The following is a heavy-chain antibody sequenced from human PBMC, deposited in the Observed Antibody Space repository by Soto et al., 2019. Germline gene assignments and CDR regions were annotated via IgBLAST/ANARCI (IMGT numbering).Heavy chain of an antibody. CDR1: GFTFSSYA. D-gene: IGHD5-18*01. Sequence: QTGGSLRLSCAASGFTFSSYAMHWVRQAPGKGLEWVAVISYDGSNKYYADSVKGRFTISRDNSKNTLYLQMNSLRAEDTAVYYCAREVGGYSFPYGMDVWGQGTTVTVSS. CDR2: ISYDGSNK. V-gene: IGHV3-30-3*01. CDR3: AREVGGYSFPYGMDV. J-gene: IGHJ6*02.